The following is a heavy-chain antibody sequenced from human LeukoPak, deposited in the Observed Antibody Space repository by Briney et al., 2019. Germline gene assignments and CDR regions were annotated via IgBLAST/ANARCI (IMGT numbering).Heavy chain of an antibody. CDR1: GGSISSGGYS. Sequence: SETLSLTCTVSGGSISSGGYSWSWIRQPPGKGLEWIGYIYHSGSTYYNPSLKSRVTISVDRSKNQFSLKLTSVTAADTAVYYCAREGNYYDSSGYSPFDYWAQGTLVTVSS. D-gene: IGHD3-22*01. CDR2: IYHSGST. J-gene: IGHJ4*02. V-gene: IGHV4-30-2*01. CDR3: AREGNYYDSSGYSPFDY.